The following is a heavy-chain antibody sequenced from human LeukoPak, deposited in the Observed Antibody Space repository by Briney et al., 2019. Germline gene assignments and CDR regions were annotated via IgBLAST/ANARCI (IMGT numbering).Heavy chain of an antibody. D-gene: IGHD3-10*01. J-gene: IGHJ4*02. CDR1: GFTFCSYP. Sequence: GGSLRLSCAASGFTFCSYPRHWVRQAPGKGLEWVAVISYDGSNKYYADSVKRRFTISRDNSKNTLYLQMNSLRAEDTAVYYCAKDVRLYYGTAGTVDYWGQGDLVTVSS. V-gene: IGHV3-30*18. CDR3: AKDVRLYYGTAGTVDY. CDR2: ISYDGSNK.